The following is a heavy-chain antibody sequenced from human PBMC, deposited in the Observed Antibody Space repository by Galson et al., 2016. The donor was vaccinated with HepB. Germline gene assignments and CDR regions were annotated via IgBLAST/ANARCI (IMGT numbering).Heavy chain of an antibody. CDR2: IYHSGST. D-gene: IGHD1-26*01. J-gene: IGHJ4*02. Sequence: TLSLTCTVSGGSISSGGYYWSWIRQHPGKGLEWIGYIYHSGSTYYNPSLKSPLTISVDTSKNQFSLKLSSVTAADTAVYYCARGEGGEISFFDHWGQGTLVTVSS. V-gene: IGHV4-31*01. CDR1: GGSISSGGYY. CDR3: ARGEGGEISFFDH.